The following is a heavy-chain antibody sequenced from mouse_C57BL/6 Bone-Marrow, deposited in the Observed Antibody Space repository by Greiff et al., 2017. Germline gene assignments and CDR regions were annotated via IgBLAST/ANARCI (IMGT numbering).Heavy chain of an antibody. J-gene: IGHJ2*01. CDR3: AIYYDFDY. CDR1: GYTFTSYW. V-gene: IGHV1-50*01. D-gene: IGHD1-1*01. Sequence: QVQLKESGAELVKPGASVKLSCKASGYTFTSYWMQWVKQRPGQGLEWIGEIDPSDSYTNYNQKFKGKATLTVDTSSSTAYMQLSSLTSEDSAVYYCAIYYDFDYWGQGTTLTVSS. CDR2: IDPSDSYT.